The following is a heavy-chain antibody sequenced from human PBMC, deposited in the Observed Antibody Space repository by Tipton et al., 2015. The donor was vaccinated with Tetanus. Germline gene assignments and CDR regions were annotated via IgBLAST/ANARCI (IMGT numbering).Heavy chain of an antibody. CDR3: ARGVWFGPGPRYYFDY. J-gene: IGHJ4*02. Sequence: TLSLTCTVHGTSLSGYYWSWIRQPAGKGLEWIGRVYSSGSTHYNPSLKSRVTMSLDTSKKQFSLSLNSVTAADTAVYFCARGVWFGPGPRYYFDYWGQGTLVTVSS. CDR1: GTSLSGYY. CDR2: VYSSGST. V-gene: IGHV4-4*07. D-gene: IGHD3-10*01.